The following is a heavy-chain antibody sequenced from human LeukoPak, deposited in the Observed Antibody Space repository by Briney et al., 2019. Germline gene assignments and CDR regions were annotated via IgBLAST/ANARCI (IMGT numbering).Heavy chain of an antibody. CDR2: ISGSGGST. CDR1: GFTFSSYA. J-gene: IGHJ4*02. D-gene: IGHD5-12*01. CDR3: AKDRGYSGYDLRLDY. Sequence: GRSLRLSCAASGFTFSSYAMSWVRQAPGKGLEWVSAISGSGGSTYYADSVKGRFTISRDNSKNTLYLQMNSLRAEDTAVYYCAKDRGYSGYDLRLDYWGQGTLVTVSS. V-gene: IGHV3-23*01.